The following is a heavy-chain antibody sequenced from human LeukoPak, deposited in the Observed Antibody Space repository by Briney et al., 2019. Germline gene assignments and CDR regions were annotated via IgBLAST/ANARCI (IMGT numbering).Heavy chain of an antibody. CDR1: GFTFSSYS. V-gene: IGHV3-48*04. D-gene: IGHD2-15*01. J-gene: IGHJ4*02. Sequence: GGSLRLSCAASGFTFSSYSLNWVRQAPGKGLEWVSYITSSSSSIYYADSVKGRFTISRDNAKNSLYLQMNSLRAEDTAMYYCARDYCSGVRCYSVDYWGQGTLVTVSS. CDR3: ARDYCSGVRCYSVDY. CDR2: ITSSSSSI.